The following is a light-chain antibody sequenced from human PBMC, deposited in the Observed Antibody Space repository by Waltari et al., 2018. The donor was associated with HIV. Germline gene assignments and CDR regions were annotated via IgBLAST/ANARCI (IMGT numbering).Light chain of an antibody. Sequence: SSELTQDPVLSVALGQTIKITCQGDSLRSFFRNWFQQTPGQAPIRVVYGANRRPSGIPDRFSASNSGNTSSLIISDSQAVDEADYYCHSRDTDGDHYVFGGGTRVIV. CDR2: GAN. CDR1: SLRSFF. J-gene: IGLJ1*01. CDR3: HSRDTDGDHYV. V-gene: IGLV3-19*01.